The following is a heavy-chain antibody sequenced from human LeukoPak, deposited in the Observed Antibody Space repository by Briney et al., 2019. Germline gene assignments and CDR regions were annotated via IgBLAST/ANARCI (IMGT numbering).Heavy chain of an antibody. Sequence: SQTLSLTCTVSGGSITSDSWTWVRQPPGKGLEWIGYISHSGRTSSSPSLKSRVTMSVDPSKKQVSLKLTSVTAADAAVYYCATYDSATHTLNYWGQGTLVSVSS. CDR1: GGSITSDS. D-gene: IGHD3-22*01. V-gene: IGHV4-59*01. J-gene: IGHJ4*02. CDR2: ISHSGRT. CDR3: ATYDSATHTLNY.